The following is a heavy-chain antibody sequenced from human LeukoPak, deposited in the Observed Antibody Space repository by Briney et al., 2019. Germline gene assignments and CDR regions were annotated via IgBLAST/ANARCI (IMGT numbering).Heavy chain of an antibody. CDR2: IRSDGSNK. J-gene: IGHJ6*03. CDR1: GFTFITYG. CDR3: AKGRDFYMDV. V-gene: IGHV3-30*02. Sequence: GGSLTLSCAASGFTFITYGMHWVRQAPGKGLDWVAFIRSDGSNKYYADSVKGRFTISRDNSKNTLFLQMDSLRAEDTAIYYCAKGRDFYMDVWGKGTTVTISS.